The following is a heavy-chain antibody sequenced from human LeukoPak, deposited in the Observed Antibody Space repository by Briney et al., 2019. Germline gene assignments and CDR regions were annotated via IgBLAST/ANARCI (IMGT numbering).Heavy chain of an antibody. CDR1: GFTFSSYG. CDR3: TTLGYDSTGYAVSGSFDY. J-gene: IGHJ4*02. D-gene: IGHD3-22*01. CDR2: FDPEDGET. V-gene: IGHV1-24*01. Sequence: GRSLRLSCAASGFTFSSYGMHWVRQAPGKGLEWMGGFDPEDGETIYAQKLQGRVTMTEDTSTDTAYMELSSLRSEDTAVYYCTTLGYDSTGYAVSGSFDYWGQGTLVTVSS.